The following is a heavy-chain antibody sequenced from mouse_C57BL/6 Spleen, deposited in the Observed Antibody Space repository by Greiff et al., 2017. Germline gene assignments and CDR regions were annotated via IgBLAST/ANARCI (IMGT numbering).Heavy chain of an antibody. CDR3: AGYGGDYSY. CDR2: INPGSGGT. J-gene: IGHJ2*01. CDR1: GYAFTNYL. V-gene: IGHV1-54*01. Sequence: VQLQQSGAELVRPGTSVKVSCKASGYAFTNYLIEWVKQRPGQGLEWIGVINPGSGGTNYNEKFKGKATLTADKSSSTAYMQLSSLTSEDSAVYFCAGYGGDYSYWGQGTTLTVAS. D-gene: IGHD2-13*01.